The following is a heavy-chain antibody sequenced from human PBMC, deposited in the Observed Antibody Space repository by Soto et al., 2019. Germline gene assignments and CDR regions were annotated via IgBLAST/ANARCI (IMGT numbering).Heavy chain of an antibody. CDR2: INHSGST. V-gene: IGHV4-34*01. CDR1: GGSFSGYY. D-gene: IGHD3-10*01. CDR3: ARSRGYGMDV. J-gene: IGHJ6*02. Sequence: LSLTCAVYGGSFSGYYWSWIRQPPGKGLEWIGEINHSGSTNYNPSLKSRVTISVDTSKNQFSLKLSSVTAADTAVYYCARSRGYGMDVWGQGTMVTVSS.